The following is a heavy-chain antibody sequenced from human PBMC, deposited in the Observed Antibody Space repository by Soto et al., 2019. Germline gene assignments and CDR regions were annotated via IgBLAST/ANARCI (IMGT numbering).Heavy chain of an antibody. CDR3: ARGDYYDTSGPFSDAFDI. Sequence: GGSLRLSCAASGFTFSNYGMHWVRQAPGKGLEWVAVISYDGSNKYYADSVKGRFTISRDNAKNSLYLQMNSLRAEDTAVYFCARGDYYDTSGPFSDAFDIWGQGTMVTVPS. J-gene: IGHJ3*02. D-gene: IGHD3-22*01. CDR1: GFTFSNYG. V-gene: IGHV3-30*03. CDR2: ISYDGSNK.